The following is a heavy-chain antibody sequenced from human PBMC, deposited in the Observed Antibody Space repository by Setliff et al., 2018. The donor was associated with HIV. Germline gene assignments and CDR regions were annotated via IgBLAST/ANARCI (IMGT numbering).Heavy chain of an antibody. V-gene: IGHV1-2*06. Sequence: VASVKVSCKASGYTFTGYYINWVRRAPGQGLEWMGRINPNSGDTNYTQSFQGRVTMTRDRSINTAYLELSSLKSDDTAVFYCARTRGESCTGGRCYERFDYWGQGTLVTVSS. CDR2: INPNSGDT. CDR3: ARTRGESCTGGRCYERFDY. CDR1: GYTFTGYY. J-gene: IGHJ4*02. D-gene: IGHD2-15*01.